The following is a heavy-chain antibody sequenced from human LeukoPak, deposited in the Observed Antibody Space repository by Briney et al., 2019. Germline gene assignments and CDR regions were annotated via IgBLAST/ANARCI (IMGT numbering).Heavy chain of an antibody. CDR1: GYSINNGHY. CDR2: IYHSGST. D-gene: IGHD6-13*01. J-gene: IGHJ5*02. CDR3: ARDSSRAAANWFDP. Sequence: SETLSLTCPVSGYSINNGHYWGWIRQPPGKGLEWIWGIYHSGSTYYKPSLKSRVTISVDTSKSQFSLKLSSVTAADTAVYYCARDSSRAAANWFDPWGQGTLVTVYS. V-gene: IGHV4-38-2*02.